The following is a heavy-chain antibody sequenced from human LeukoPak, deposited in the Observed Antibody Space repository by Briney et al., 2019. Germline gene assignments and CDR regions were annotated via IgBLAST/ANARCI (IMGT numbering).Heavy chain of an antibody. CDR2: INAGNGNT. CDR1: GYTFTSYA. J-gene: IGHJ5*02. V-gene: IGHV1-3*01. Sequence: GGSLRLSCAASGYTFTSYAMHWVRQAPGQRLEWMGWINAGNGNTKYSQKFQGRVTITRDTSASTAYMELSSLRSEDTAVYYCARDLLGYSGYGTDWFDPWGQGTLVTVSS. CDR3: ARDLLGYSGYGTDWFDP. D-gene: IGHD5-12*01.